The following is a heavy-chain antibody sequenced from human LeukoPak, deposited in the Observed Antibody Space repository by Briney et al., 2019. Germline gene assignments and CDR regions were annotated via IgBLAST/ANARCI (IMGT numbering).Heavy chain of an antibody. V-gene: IGHV3-49*04. CDR3: TRETVVGAMGYFDY. CDR2: IRSKAYGGTT. CDR1: GFTFGDYA. J-gene: IGHJ4*02. Sequence: PGRSLRLSCTASGFTFGDYAMSWVRQAPGKGLVWVGFIRSKAYGGTTEYAASVKGRFTISRDDSKSIAYLQMNSLKTEDTAVCYCTRETVVGAMGYFDYWGQGTLVTVSS. D-gene: IGHD1-26*01.